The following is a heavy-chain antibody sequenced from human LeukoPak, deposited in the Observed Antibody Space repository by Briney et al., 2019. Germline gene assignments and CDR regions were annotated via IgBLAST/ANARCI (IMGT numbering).Heavy chain of an antibody. CDR3: VRDPSYGSSWYYYMDV. D-gene: IGHD6-13*01. J-gene: IGHJ6*03. CDR2: IGSSSFKL. Sequence: GGSLRLSCAASEFTFVRYAMNWVRQAPGKGLEWVSYIGSSSFKLGYADSVKGRFTISRDNSKTSLYLQMDSLRVEDTAVYYCVRDPSYGSSWYYYMDVWGKGTTVTVSS. CDR1: EFTFVRYA. V-gene: IGHV3-48*04.